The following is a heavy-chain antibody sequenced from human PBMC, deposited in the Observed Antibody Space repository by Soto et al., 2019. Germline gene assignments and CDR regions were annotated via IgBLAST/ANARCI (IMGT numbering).Heavy chain of an antibody. J-gene: IGHJ4*02. CDR2: IYYSGPT. Sequence: SSETLSLTCTVSGGSVSRDSNFWSWIRQPPGKGLEWIGYIYYSGPTRYNPSLESRVTISIDSSKNQVSLNLTSVTAADTAVYYCGRGYSHYAHWGRGTLVTVPS. D-gene: IGHD2-2*01. CDR1: GGSVSRDSNF. CDR3: GRGYSHYAH. V-gene: IGHV4-61*01.